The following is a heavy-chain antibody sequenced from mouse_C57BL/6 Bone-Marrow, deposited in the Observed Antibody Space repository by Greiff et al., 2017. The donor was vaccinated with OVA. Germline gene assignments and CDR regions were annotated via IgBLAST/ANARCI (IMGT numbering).Heavy chain of an antibody. V-gene: IGHV3-6*01. CDR2: ISYDGSN. J-gene: IGHJ4*01. Sequence: EVKLVESGPGLVKPSQSLSLTCSVTGYSITSGYYWNWIRQFPGNKLEWMGYISYDGSNNYNPSLKNRISITRDTSKNQFFLKLNSVTTEDTATYYCARPHGYMRGNYAMDYWGQGTSVTVSS. CDR3: ARPHGYMRGNYAMDY. D-gene: IGHD2-2*01. CDR1: GYSITSGYY.